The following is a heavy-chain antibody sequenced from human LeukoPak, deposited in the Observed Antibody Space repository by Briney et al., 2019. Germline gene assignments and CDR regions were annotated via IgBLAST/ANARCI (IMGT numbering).Heavy chain of an antibody. J-gene: IGHJ4*02. CDR1: GFSLSTSGVG. D-gene: IGHD3-9*01. Sequence: SGPTLVNPTQTLTLTCTFSGFSLSTSGVGVGWIRQPPGKALEWLALIYWDDDKRYSPSLKSRLTITKDTSKNQVVLTMTNMDSVDTATYYCARVLTGLMFVDYWGQGTLVTVSS. CDR2: IYWDDDK. CDR3: ARVLTGLMFVDY. V-gene: IGHV2-5*02.